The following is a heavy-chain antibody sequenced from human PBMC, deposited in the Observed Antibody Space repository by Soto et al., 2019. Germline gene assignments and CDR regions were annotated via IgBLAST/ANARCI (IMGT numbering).Heavy chain of an antibody. CDR1: GGSISSYY. CDR2: IYYSGRT. D-gene: IGHD2-15*01. Sequence: QVQLQESGPGLVKPSETLSLTCTVSGGSISSYYWSWIRQPPGKGLEWIGYIYYSGRTNYNPSLKSRVTISVDTSKNQFSLKLSSVTAADTAVYYCARARGGYFDYWGQGTLVTVSS. J-gene: IGHJ4*02. V-gene: IGHV4-59*01. CDR3: ARARGGYFDY.